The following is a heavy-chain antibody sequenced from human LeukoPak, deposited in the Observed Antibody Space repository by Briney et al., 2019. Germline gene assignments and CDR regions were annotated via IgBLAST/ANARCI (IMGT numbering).Heavy chain of an antibody. CDR3: ARGPPTDYYDSSGFYYVFDY. Sequence: PSETLSLTCAVYGGSFSGYYWSWIRQPPGKGLEWIGEINRSGSTNYNPSLKSQVTISVDTSKNQFSLKLSSVTAADTAVYFCARGPPTDYYDSSGFYYVFDYWGQGTLVTVSS. CDR2: INRSGST. V-gene: IGHV4-34*01. J-gene: IGHJ4*02. D-gene: IGHD3-22*01. CDR1: GGSFSGYY.